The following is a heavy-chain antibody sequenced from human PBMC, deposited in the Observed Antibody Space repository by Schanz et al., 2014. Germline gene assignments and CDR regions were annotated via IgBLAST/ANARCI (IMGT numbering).Heavy chain of an antibody. Sequence: EVQLVESGGGLVKPGGFLRLSCAASGFTFSDAWMSWVRQAPGKGLEWVSSINTGGDSTYYADSVKGRFTISRDNSKNTLYLQMSSLRPEDTAVYYCAKYRGYYRVSGSYRELEYWGQGTLVTVSS. CDR1: GFTFSDAW. CDR3: AKYRGYYRVSGSYRELEY. CDR2: INTGGDST. D-gene: IGHD3-10*01. J-gene: IGHJ4*02. V-gene: IGHV3-23*04.